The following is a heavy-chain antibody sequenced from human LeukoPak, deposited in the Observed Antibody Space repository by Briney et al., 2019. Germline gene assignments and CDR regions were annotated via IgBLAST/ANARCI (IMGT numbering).Heavy chain of an antibody. Sequence: PGGSLRLSCAASGFAFSIYTMNWVRQAPGKGLEWVSSILSDSSTKYYADSLKGELTISRDNAADSLFLQINSLTADDTAVYYCVRERGGDYAFDYWGQGTLVSVSS. J-gene: IGHJ4*02. V-gene: IGHV3-21*01. CDR1: GFAFSIYT. D-gene: IGHD4-17*01. CDR3: VRERGGDYAFDY. CDR2: ILSDSSTK.